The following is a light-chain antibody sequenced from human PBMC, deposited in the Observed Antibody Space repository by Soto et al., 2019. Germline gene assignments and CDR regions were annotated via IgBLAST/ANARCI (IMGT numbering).Light chain of an antibody. CDR3: QQYNSYPWT. CDR1: QSISSW. Sequence: DIQMTQSPSTLSASVGDRVTITCRASQSISSWLAWYQQKPGKAPKLLIYKASSLESRVPSRFSGSGSGTEFTLTLSSLQPDDFSTYYCQQYNSYPWTFGQGTKVDIK. V-gene: IGKV1-5*03. J-gene: IGKJ1*01. CDR2: KAS.